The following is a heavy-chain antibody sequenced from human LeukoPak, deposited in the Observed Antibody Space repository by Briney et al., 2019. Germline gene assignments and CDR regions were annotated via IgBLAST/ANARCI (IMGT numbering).Heavy chain of an antibody. J-gene: IGHJ4*02. V-gene: IGHV3-21*01. D-gene: IGHD6-19*01. CDR2: ISSSGSYI. Sequence: GGSLRLSCAASGFTFNSYSMNWVRQAPGKGLEWVSSISSSGSYIYHADSVKGRFTISRDNAKNSLYLQMNSLRAEDTAVYYCARSRSSGWSEFGYWGQGTLVTVSS. CDR3: ARSRSSGWSEFGY. CDR1: GFTFNSYS.